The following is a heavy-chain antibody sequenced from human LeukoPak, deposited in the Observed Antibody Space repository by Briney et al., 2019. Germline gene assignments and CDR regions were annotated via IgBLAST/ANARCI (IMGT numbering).Heavy chain of an antibody. CDR2: ISSSSSYT. V-gene: IGHV3-11*06. D-gene: IGHD5-12*01. CDR1: GFTFSDYY. J-gene: IGHJ4*02. Sequence: GGSLRLSCAASGFTFSDYYMSWIRQAPGKGLEWVSYISSSSSYTNYADSVKGRFTISRDNAKNSLYLQMNSLRAEATAVYYCARGGGYEPLDYWGQGTLVTVSS. CDR3: ARGGGYEPLDY.